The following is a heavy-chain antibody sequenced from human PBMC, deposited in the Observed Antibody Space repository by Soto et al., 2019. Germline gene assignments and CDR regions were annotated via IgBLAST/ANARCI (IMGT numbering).Heavy chain of an antibody. CDR2: ISGSGGST. CDR3: AKGFAPQMTSFLVDY. V-gene: IGHV3-23*01. CDR1: GFTFRSYA. Sequence: GGSLRLSCAASGFTFRSYAMSWVRQAPGKGLEWVSAISGSGGSTYYADSVKGRFTISRDNSKNTLYLQMNSLRAEDTAVYYCAKGFAPQMTSFLVDYWGQGTLVTVSS. D-gene: IGHD3-3*01. J-gene: IGHJ4*02.